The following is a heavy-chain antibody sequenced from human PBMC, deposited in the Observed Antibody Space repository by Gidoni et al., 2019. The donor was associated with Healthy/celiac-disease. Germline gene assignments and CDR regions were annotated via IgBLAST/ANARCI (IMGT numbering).Heavy chain of an antibody. J-gene: IGHJ6*02. CDR3: ARGPRYYYGSGSLTPYYYYYGMDV. V-gene: IGHV4-34*01. Sequence: QVQLQQWGAGLLKPSETLSLTCAVYGGSFSGYYWSWIRQPPGKGLEWIGEINHSGSTNYNPTLKSRVTISVDTSKNQFSLKLSSVTAADTAVYYCARGPRYYYGSGSLTPYYYYYGMDVWGQGTTVTVSS. CDR2: INHSGST. CDR1: GGSFSGYY. D-gene: IGHD3-10*01.